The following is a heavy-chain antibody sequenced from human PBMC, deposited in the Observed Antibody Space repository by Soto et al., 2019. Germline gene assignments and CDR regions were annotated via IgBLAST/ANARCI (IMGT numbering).Heavy chain of an antibody. CDR3: ARDQDVGSSWYGPYYYGMDV. Sequence: GGSLRLSCAASGFTFSSYAMHWVRQAPGKGLEWVAVISYDGSNKYYADSVKGRFTISRDNSKNTLYLQMNSLRAEDTAVYYCARDQDVGSSWYGPYYYGMDVWGQGTTVTVSS. CDR1: GFTFSSYA. V-gene: IGHV3-30-3*01. CDR2: ISYDGSNK. J-gene: IGHJ6*02. D-gene: IGHD6-13*01.